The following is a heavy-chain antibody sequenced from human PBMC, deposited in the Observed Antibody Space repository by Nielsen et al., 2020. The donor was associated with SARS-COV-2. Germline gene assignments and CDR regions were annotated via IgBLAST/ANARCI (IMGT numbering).Heavy chain of an antibody. J-gene: IGHJ5*02. CDR2: IDPSDSYT. CDR3: ARRRRACSSSSCYHVVGRGFDP. V-gene: IGHV5-10-1*01. Sequence: GESLKTSCKGSGYSFTSYWNSWVREMPGKGLEWMGRIDPSDSYTNYSPSFQGHVTISADKSISTAYLQWSSLKASDTAMYYCARRRRACSSSSCYHVVGRGFDPWGQGTLVTVSS. CDR1: GYSFTSYW. D-gene: IGHD2-2*01.